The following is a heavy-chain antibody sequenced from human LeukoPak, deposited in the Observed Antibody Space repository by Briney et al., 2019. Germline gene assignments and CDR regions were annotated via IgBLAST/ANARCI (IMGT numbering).Heavy chain of an antibody. CDR3: ARGLERYYYYGMDV. J-gene: IGHJ6*02. D-gene: IGHD1-1*01. V-gene: IGHV3-66*01. CDR2: IYSGGST. Sequence: GGSLRLSCAASGFTVSSNYMSWVRQAPGKGLEWVSVIYSGGSTYYADSVKGRFTISRDNSKNTLYLQMNSLRAEDTAVYYCARGLERYYYYGMDVWGQGTTVTVSS. CDR1: GFTVSSNY.